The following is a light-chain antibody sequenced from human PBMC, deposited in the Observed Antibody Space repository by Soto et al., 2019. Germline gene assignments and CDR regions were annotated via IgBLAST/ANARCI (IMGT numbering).Light chain of an antibody. V-gene: IGKV3-11*01. CDR2: DAS. J-gene: IGKJ1*01. CDR3: QKYNSAPRT. Sequence: EIVLAQSPATLSLSPGERATLSYRASQDISNFLAWYQQRPGQAPRLLIYDASNRATGIPARFSGSGSGTDFTLTIVGLEPEDVATYYCQKYNSAPRTFGQGTRVEIK. CDR1: QDISNF.